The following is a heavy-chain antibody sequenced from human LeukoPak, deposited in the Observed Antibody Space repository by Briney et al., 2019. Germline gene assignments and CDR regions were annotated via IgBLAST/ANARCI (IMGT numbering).Heavy chain of an antibody. CDR3: ARDRGRVAGNFDY. CDR2: IYTSGST. Sequence: SETLSLTCTVSGGSISSYYWSWLRQPAGKGLEWIGRIYTSGSTNYNPSLKSRVTISVDKSKNQFSLKLSSVTAADTAVYYCARDRGRVAGNFDYWGQGTLVTVSS. J-gene: IGHJ4*02. V-gene: IGHV4-4*07. CDR1: GGSISSYY. D-gene: IGHD6-19*01.